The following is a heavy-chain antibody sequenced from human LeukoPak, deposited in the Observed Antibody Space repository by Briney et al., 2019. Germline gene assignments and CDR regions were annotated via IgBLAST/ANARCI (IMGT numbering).Heavy chain of an antibody. Sequence: SQTLSLTCAISGDSVSTNSATWTWLRQSPSRGLEWLGRTYYRSKWNNDYAVSMKSRITINPDTSKNQFSLLLNSVTPEDTAVYYCARLVGASWFDSWGQGTLVTVSS. J-gene: IGHJ5*01. D-gene: IGHD1-26*01. CDR2: TYYRSKWNN. V-gene: IGHV6-1*01. CDR3: ARLVGASWFDS. CDR1: GDSVSTNSAT.